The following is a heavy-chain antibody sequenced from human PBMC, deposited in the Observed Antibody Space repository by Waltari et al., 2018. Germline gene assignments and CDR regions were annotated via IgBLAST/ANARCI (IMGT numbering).Heavy chain of an antibody. Sequence: EVQLVESGGGLVQPGGSLRLSCAASGFTFSSYSMNWVRQAPGKGLEWVSYISSSSSTINYEDSVKGRFTISRDNAKNSLYLQMNSLRAEDTAVYYCARDMGATTRSFDYWGQGTLVTVSS. J-gene: IGHJ4*02. CDR1: GFTFSSYS. CDR2: ISSSSSTI. CDR3: ARDMGATTRSFDY. D-gene: IGHD5-12*01. V-gene: IGHV3-48*01.